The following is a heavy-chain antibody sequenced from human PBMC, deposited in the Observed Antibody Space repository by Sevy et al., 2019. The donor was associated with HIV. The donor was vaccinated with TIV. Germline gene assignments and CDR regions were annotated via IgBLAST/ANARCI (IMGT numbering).Heavy chain of an antibody. CDR3: ARHSLFTIFGVVIDPKMYYFDY. CDR2: INYSGST. J-gene: IGHJ4*02. D-gene: IGHD3-3*01. Sequence: SETLSLTCTVSGGSITNNNYYWGRIRQSPGKGLEWIGTINYSGSTDYNPSLKSRVTVSVDTSKNRITLRLGSVTAAYTAVYYCARHSLFTIFGVVIDPKMYYFDYWGQGTLVTVSS. CDR1: GGSITNNNYY. V-gene: IGHV4-39*01.